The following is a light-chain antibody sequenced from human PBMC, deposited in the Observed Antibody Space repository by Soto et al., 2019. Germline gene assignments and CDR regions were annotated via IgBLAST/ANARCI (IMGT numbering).Light chain of an antibody. CDR2: AAS. CDR3: QQYDSSPYS. V-gene: IGKV3-20*01. Sequence: EVVLTQSPGTLSLSLGERATLSCRASQSVSSTYFAWYQQKPGQAPRLLMYAASRRETGIPDTFSGSGSGTDFTLTISRLEPEDFAVYYCQQYDSSPYSFGQGTKVDIK. J-gene: IGKJ2*03. CDR1: QSVSSTY.